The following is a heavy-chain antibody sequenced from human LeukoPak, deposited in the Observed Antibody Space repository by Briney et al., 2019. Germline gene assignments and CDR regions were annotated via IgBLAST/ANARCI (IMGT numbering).Heavy chain of an antibody. Sequence: SGGSLRLSCVASGFTFNTYWMTWVRQAPGKGLEWVANINQHGSENFFVDSVKGRFTISRDNSKNTLYLQMNSLRAEDTAVYYCAKNTVEHYYYYMDVWGKGTTVTISS. D-gene: IGHD4-23*01. V-gene: IGHV3-7*01. J-gene: IGHJ6*03. CDR1: GFTFNTYW. CDR3: AKNTVEHYYYYMDV. CDR2: INQHGSEN.